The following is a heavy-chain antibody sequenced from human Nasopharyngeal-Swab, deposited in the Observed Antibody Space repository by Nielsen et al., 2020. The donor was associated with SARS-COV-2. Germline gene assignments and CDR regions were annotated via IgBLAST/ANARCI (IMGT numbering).Heavy chain of an antibody. Sequence: ETLSLTCAASGFTVSSNYMSWVRQAPGKGLEWVSVIYSGGSTYYADSVKGRFTISRDNSKNTLYLQMNSLRAEDTAVYYCARGGWGFDYWGQGTLVTVSS. J-gene: IGHJ4*02. CDR2: IYSGGST. CDR1: GFTVSSNY. D-gene: IGHD6-19*01. V-gene: IGHV3-66*01. CDR3: ARGGWGFDY.